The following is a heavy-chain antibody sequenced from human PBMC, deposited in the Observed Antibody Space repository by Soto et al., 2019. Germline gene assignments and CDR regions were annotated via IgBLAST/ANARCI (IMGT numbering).Heavy chain of an antibody. CDR2: ISYDGSNK. CDR1: GFTFSSYG. CDR3: AKSVLYSTVTTGYFDY. Sequence: QVQLVESGGGVVQPGRSLRLSCAASGFTFSSYGMYWVRQAPGEGLEWVAVISYDGSNKYYADSVKGRFTISRDNSKNTLYLQMNSLRAEDTAVYYCAKSVLYSTVTTGYFDYWGQGTLVTVSS. J-gene: IGHJ4*02. V-gene: IGHV3-30*18. D-gene: IGHD4-17*01.